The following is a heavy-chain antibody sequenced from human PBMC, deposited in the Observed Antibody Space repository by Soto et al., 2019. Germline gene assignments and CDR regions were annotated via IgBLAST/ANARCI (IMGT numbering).Heavy chain of an antibody. J-gene: IGHJ4*02. D-gene: IGHD3-10*01. CDR2: ISSDGKNT. V-gene: IGHV3-30*04. CDR3: ARAGLLRGFVITGLDW. CDR1: GFSFNDYP. Sequence: QVQLVESGGGVVQPRRSLRLSCAASGFSFNDYPLCWVRQAPGKGLEWLAFISSDGKNTFHADSVKGRFTISRDNSRNALYLQMNSLKIEDTALYFCARAGLLRGFVITGLDWWGQGPLVTVSS.